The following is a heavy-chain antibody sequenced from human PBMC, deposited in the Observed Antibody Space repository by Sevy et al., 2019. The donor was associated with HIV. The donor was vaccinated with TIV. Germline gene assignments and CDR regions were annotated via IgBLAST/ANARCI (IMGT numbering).Heavy chain of an antibody. CDR1: GYTFTGYY. CDR2: INPDIGGP. CDR3: VRDDRDGYFDY. J-gene: IGHJ4*02. Sequence: ASVKVSCKASGYTFTGYYMHWVRQAPGQGLEWMGWINPDIGGPNYAPKFQGRVTLTRDTSISTAYMELSRLKSDDTAVYYCVRDDRDGYFDYWGQGTLVTVSS. V-gene: IGHV1-2*02.